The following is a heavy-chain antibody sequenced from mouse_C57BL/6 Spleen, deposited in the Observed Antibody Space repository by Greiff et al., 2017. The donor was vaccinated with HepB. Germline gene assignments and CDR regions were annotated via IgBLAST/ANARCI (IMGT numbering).Heavy chain of an antibody. CDR2: IDPSDSET. Sequence: VQLQQSGAELVRPGSSVKLSCKASGYTFTSYWMHWVKQRPIQGLEWIGNIDPSDSETHYNQKFKDKATLTVDTSSSTAYMQLSSLTSKDSAVYYCARGCRYDGSGNRFDYWGQGTTLTVSA. V-gene: IGHV1-52*01. CDR1: GYTFTSYW. D-gene: IGHD1-1*01. J-gene: IGHJ2*01. CDR3: ARGCRYDGSGNRFDY.